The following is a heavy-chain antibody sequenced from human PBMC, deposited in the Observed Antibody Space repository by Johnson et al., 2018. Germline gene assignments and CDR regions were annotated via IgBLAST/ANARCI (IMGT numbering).Heavy chain of an antibody. D-gene: IGHD4-23*01. CDR3: ARGPTVVTNYHYGMDV. CDR2: IRNKAKSYTT. J-gene: IGHJ6*02. Sequence: VQLVESGGDLVQPGGSLGLCCAASGFSFSDHYMYWVRQAPGKGLEWVARIRNKAKSYTTEYAASVIGRFTISRDDSKNSVWLQMNSLKTEDTAVYYCARGPTVVTNYHYGMDVWGPGTAVIVSS. V-gene: IGHV3-72*01. CDR1: GFSFSDHY.